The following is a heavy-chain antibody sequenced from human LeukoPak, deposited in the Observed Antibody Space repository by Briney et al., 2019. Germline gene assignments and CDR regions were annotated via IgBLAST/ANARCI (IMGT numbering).Heavy chain of an antibody. V-gene: IGHV3-15*01. CDR1: GFTFSSYS. Sequence: PGGSLRLSCVASGFTFSSYSMNWVRQAPGKGLEWVGHIKSKTDGGTTDFAAPVKGRFTISRDDSKNTLFLQMNSLKTEDTAVYYCTTRTWIQLWLPDYWGQGTLVTVSS. CDR3: TTRTWIQLWLPDY. J-gene: IGHJ4*02. CDR2: IKSKTDGGTT. D-gene: IGHD5-18*01.